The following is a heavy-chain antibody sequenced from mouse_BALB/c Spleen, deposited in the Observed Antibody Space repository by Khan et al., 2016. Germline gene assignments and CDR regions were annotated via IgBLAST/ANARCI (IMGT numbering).Heavy chain of an antibody. CDR1: GFNIKDTY. CDR2: IDPANGNT. V-gene: IGHV14-3*02. D-gene: IGHD2-1*01. J-gene: IGHJ3*01. CDR3: ARIYYGGAY. Sequence: IQLVQPGADLVKPGASVKLSCTASGFNIKDTYIHWVKQRPEQALEWIGRIDPANGNTEYDPKFKGKATITADISSNTAYLQLRSLTSEDTAVYYCARIYYGGAYWGQGTLVTVSA.